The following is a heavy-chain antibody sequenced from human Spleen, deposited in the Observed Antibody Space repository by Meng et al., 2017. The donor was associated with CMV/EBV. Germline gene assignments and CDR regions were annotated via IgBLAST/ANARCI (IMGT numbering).Heavy chain of an antibody. D-gene: IGHD2-2*01. V-gene: IGHV1-2*02. CDR2: INPNSGGT. Sequence: TFTGYYMHWVRQAPGQGLEWMGWINPNSGGTNYAQKFQGRVTMTRDTSISTAYMELSRLRSDDTAVYYCARRRGYCSSTSCYGAFDIWGQGTMVTVSS. J-gene: IGHJ3*02. CDR1: TFTGYY. CDR3: ARRRGYCSSTSCYGAFDI.